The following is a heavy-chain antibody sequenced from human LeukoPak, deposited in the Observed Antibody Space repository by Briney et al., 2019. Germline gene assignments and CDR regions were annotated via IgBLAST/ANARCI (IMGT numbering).Heavy chain of an antibody. V-gene: IGHV1-18*01. D-gene: IGHD3-22*01. J-gene: IGHJ5*02. CDR3: ARDPSYDSSGYPNWFDP. CDR2: ISAYNGNT. Sequence: AASVKVSCKASGYTFTSYGITWVRLAPGQGLEWMGWISAYNGNTNYAQMFQGRVIMTTDTSTNTAYMELRSLRADDTAMYYCARDPSYDSSGYPNWFDPWGQGTLVTFSS. CDR1: GYTFTSYG.